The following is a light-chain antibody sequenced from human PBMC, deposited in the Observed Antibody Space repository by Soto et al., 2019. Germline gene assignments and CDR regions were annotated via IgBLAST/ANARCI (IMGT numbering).Light chain of an antibody. J-gene: IGKJ4*01. V-gene: IGKV3-11*01. CDR2: DAS. CDR3: QQSTTWPLT. CDR1: QSISSH. Sequence: EIVLTQSPATLSLSPGERATLSCSASQSISSHLAWYQQKPGQAPRLIMYDASTRATGIPARFSGSGSGTDFTLTISSLEPEDFAVYYCQQSTTWPLTFGGGTMVEIK.